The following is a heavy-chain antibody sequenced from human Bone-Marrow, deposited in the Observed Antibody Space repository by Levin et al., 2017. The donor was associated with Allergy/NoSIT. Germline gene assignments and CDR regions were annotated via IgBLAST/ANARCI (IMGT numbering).Heavy chain of an antibody. CDR1: GYTFTSYG. CDR2: ISAYNGNT. D-gene: IGHD2-2*01. V-gene: IGHV1-18*01. J-gene: IGHJ3*02. Sequence: GESLKISCKASGYTFTSYGISWVRQAPGQGIEWMGWISAYNGNTNYAQKLQGRVTMTTDTSTSTAYMELRSLRSDDTAVYYCARDRTSWTLQDIVVVPACCSGGGEAFDIWGQGTMVTVSS. CDR3: ARDRTSWTLQDIVVVPACCSGGGEAFDI.